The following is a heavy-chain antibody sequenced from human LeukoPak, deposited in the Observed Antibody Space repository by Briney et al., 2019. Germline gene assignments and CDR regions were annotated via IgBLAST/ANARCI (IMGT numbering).Heavy chain of an antibody. Sequence: GGSLRLSCAASGFSFRSYAIHWVRQAPGKGLEWVALISYDGSNKYYADSVKGRFTISRDNSKNTLYLQMNSLRAEDTAVYYCARDASFSRQLEGYFQHWGQGTLVTVSS. V-gene: IGHV3-30-3*01. CDR1: GFSFRSYA. D-gene: IGHD6-13*01. J-gene: IGHJ1*01. CDR2: ISYDGSNK. CDR3: ARDASFSRQLEGYFQH.